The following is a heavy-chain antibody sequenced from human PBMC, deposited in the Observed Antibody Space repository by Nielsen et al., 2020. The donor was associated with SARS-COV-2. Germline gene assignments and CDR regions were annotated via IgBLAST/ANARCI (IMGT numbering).Heavy chain of an antibody. Sequence: GGSLRLSCAASGFTFRNYAMSWVRQAPGKGLEWVSSVSGSGGSTYYADSVQGRFSISRDNSKNTVYLQMNSLRAEDAAVYYCAKGGLTPVTPAHYWGQGTVVTVSS. CDR3: AKGGLTPVTPAHY. V-gene: IGHV3-23*01. D-gene: IGHD4-17*01. CDR1: GFTFRNYA. J-gene: IGHJ4*02. CDR2: VSGSGGST.